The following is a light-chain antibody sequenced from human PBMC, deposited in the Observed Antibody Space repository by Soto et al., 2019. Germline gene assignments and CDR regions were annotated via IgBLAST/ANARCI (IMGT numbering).Light chain of an antibody. CDR1: QDIRNH. CDR3: LQYYSFPRT. CDR2: DAS. Sequence: DIQMTQSPSSLSASVGDRVTITCRASQDIRNHLGWYQKKSGKAPKRLIYDASNLQSGVPSRFSGSGSGTEFTLTISSLQPEDFATYYCLQYYSFPRTFGQGTKVEVK. J-gene: IGKJ1*01. V-gene: IGKV1-17*01.